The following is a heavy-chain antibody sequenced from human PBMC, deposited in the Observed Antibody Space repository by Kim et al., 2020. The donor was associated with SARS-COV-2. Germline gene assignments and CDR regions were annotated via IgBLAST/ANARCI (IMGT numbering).Heavy chain of an antibody. CDR2: ISGSGDTT. Sequence: KGGVRQSHGKGLEGASGISGSGDTTTEADSVKGRFTVSRDNSKNTLYLQMSSLRAEDTAIYYCANPRQPDYWGQGTLVTVSS. CDR3: ANPRQPDY. J-gene: IGHJ4*02. D-gene: IGHD6-13*01. V-gene: IGHV3-23*01.